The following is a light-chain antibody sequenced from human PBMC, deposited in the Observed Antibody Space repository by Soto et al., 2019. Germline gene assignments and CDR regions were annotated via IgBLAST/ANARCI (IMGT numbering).Light chain of an antibody. Sequence: EIVMTQSPATLSVSPGERATLSCRASQSVSSNLAWYQQNPGQAPRLLIYGASTRATGIPDRFSGSGSGTEFTITISSLQSEDFEVYYCQHYNNWPPITLGQGTKLEIK. V-gene: IGKV3-15*01. CDR2: GAS. CDR3: QHYNNWPPIT. J-gene: IGKJ2*01. CDR1: QSVSSN.